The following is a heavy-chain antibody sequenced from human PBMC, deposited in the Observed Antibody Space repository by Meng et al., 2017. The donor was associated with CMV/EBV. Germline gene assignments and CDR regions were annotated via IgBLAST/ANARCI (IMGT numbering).Heavy chain of an antibody. Sequence: TVSGGPRSSGGYCWAWIRQHPEKGLDWIGYSYSDGTTHYNPSLRSRLSISVDTSKNVFFLKLNSVTAADTAVYFCARQSPDNWFDPWGQGARVIVSS. CDR2: SYSDGTT. V-gene: IGHV4-31*03. J-gene: IGHJ5*02. CDR1: GGPRSSGGYC. CDR3: ARQSPDNWFDP.